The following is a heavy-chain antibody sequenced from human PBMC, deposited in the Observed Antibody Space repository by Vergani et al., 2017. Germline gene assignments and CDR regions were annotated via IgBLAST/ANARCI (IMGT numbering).Heavy chain of an antibody. D-gene: IGHD1-26*01. Sequence: QVQLVQSGAEVKKPGSSVKVSCKASGGTFSSYAISWVRQAPGQGLEWMGGIIPIFGTANYAQKFQGRVTITAAKSTSTAYMELSSLRSEDTAGYYCARRIVGATGDARGGHDDGGQGTLVTVSS. CDR1: GGTFSSYA. J-gene: IGHJ4*02. CDR3: ARRIVGATGDARGGHDD. V-gene: IGHV1-69*06. CDR2: IIPIFGTA.